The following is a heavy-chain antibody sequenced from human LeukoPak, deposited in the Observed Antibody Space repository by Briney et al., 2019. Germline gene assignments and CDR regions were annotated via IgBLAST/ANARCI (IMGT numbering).Heavy chain of an antibody. D-gene: IGHD5-18*01. J-gene: IGHJ4*02. CDR2: IRYDGSNK. V-gene: IGHV3-30*02. CDR3: AKDLTQLWPSLGDY. CDR1: GFTFSSYG. Sequence: GGSLRLSCAASGFTFSSYGMHWVRQAPGKGLEWVAFIRYDGSNKYYADSVKGRFTISRDNSKNTLYLQMNSLRAEDTAVYYCAKDLTQLWPSLGDYWAREPWSPSPQ.